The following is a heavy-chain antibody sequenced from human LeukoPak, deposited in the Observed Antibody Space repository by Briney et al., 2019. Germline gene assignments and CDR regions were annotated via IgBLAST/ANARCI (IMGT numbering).Heavy chain of an antibody. D-gene: IGHD4-17*01. V-gene: IGHV3-7*01. CDR2: IKQDGSEK. J-gene: IGHJ4*02. CDR1: GFTFRSYW. CDR3: ANGEVYFDY. Sequence: GGSLRLSCAASGFTFRSYWMSWVRQAPGKGLEWVTNIKQDGSEKYYVDSVKGRFTISRDNAKNSLYLQMNSLRAEDTAVYYCANGEVYFDYWGQGTLVTVSS.